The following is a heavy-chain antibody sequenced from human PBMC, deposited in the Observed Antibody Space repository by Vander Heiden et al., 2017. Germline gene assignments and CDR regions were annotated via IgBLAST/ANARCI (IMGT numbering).Heavy chain of an antibody. CDR2: ISGSGGST. CDR3: AKDRPDYGDYGVGNWYDP. J-gene: IGHJ5*02. D-gene: IGHD4-17*01. Sequence: EVQLLESGGGLVQPGGSLRLYCAASGFTFSSYARSWVRQAPGKGLEWFSAISGSGGSTYYADSVKGRFTISRDNSKNTLYLQMNSLRAEETAVYYCAKDRPDYGDYGVGNWYDPWGQGTLGTVSS. V-gene: IGHV3-23*01. CDR1: GFTFSSYA.